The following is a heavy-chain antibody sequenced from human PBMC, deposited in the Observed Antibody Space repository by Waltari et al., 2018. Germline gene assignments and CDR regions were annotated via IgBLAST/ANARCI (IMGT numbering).Heavy chain of an antibody. CDR3: VRGGRLATAAPDY. CDR1: GFTFTYYS. Sequence: VQLVESGGGVVQPGRSLRLPCAALGFTFTYYSMHWVRQAPGKGLEWVALISYDGNNKYYADSMTGRFTISRDNSKNTLCLQMDNLTPEDTGVYFCVRGGRLATAAPDYWGQGTLVTVSS. V-gene: IGHV3-30-3*01. D-gene: IGHD6-13*01. CDR2: ISYDGNNK. J-gene: IGHJ4*02.